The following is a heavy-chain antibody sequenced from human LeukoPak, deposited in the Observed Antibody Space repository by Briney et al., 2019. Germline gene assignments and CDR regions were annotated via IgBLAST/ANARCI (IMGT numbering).Heavy chain of an antibody. Sequence: SETLSLTCTVSGGSMSGHYWSWIRQPPGKGLEWIGYIYSSGSTHYNPSLRSRVTISVDTSRNHFSLNLTSMTAADTAVYFCARRPCRTTYCGGDYYFDYWGQGTLVTVSS. CDR2: IYSSGST. V-gene: IGHV4-59*08. CDR1: GGSMSGHY. CDR3: ARRPCRTTYCGGDYYFDY. D-gene: IGHD2-21*02. J-gene: IGHJ4*02.